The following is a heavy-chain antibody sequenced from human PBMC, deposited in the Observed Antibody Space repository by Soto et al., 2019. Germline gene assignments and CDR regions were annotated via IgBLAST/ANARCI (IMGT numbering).Heavy chain of an antibody. CDR3: ARIPYYGSGSYYDY. D-gene: IGHD3-10*01. CDR2: IDWDDDK. V-gene: IGHV2-70*11. Sequence: SGPTLVNPTQTLTLTCTFSGFSLSTSGMCVSWIRQPPGKALEWLARIDWDDDKYYSTSLKTRLTISKDTSKNQVVLTMTNMDPVDTATYYCARIPYYGSGSYYDYWGQGTLVTVSS. J-gene: IGHJ4*02. CDR1: GFSLSTSGMC.